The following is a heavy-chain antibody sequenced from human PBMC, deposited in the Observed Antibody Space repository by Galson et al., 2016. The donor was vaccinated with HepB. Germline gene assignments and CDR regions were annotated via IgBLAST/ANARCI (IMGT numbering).Heavy chain of an antibody. D-gene: IGHD6-13*01. V-gene: IGHV3-30*03. CDR3: ASKPPAGTNEVT. Sequence: LRLSCAASGFTFNNFGLHWVRQAPGKGLEWVSRISSDGIDKYYADSMKGRFTISRDNSKNTVFLQMNSVRLEDTAVYYCASKPPAGTNEVTWGQGTLVTVSS. J-gene: IGHJ5*02. CDR2: ISSDGIDK. CDR1: GFTFNNFG.